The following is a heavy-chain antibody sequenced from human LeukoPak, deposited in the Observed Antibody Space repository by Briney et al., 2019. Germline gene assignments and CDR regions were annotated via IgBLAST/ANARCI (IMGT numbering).Heavy chain of an antibody. D-gene: IGHD1-26*01. CDR1: GFTFSSYW. CDR2: IKQDGGES. Sequence: GGSLRLSCAASGFTFSSYWMTWVRQAPGKGLEWVANIKQDGGESYYVDSVKGRFTNSRENAKNSLYLQMNNLRAEDTAVYYCARDYYENIAHSHMLPFWGQGTLVTVSS. V-gene: IGHV3-7*03. CDR3: ARDYYENIAHSHMLPF. J-gene: IGHJ4*02.